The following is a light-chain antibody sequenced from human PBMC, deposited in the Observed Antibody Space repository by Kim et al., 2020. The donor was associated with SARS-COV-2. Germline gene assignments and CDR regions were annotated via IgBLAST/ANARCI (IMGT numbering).Light chain of an antibody. CDR1: NIGSKS. V-gene: IGLV3-21*04. J-gene: IGLJ2*01. CDR2: YDS. Sequence: SYELTQPPSVSVAPGKTARITCGGNNIGSKSVHWYQQKPGQAPVLVIYYDSDRPSRIPERFSGSNSGNTATLTISRVEAGDEADYYCQVWDSSSVVFGGGTKLTVL. CDR3: QVWDSSSVV.